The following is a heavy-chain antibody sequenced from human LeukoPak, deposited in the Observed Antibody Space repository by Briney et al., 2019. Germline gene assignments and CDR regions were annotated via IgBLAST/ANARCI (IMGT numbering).Heavy chain of an antibody. CDR3: AREGEYGHGPFDY. Sequence: GASVKVSCKASGGTSSSYAISWVRQAPGQGLEWMGGIIPIFGTANYAQKFQGRVTITADESTSTAYMELSSLRSEDTAVYYCAREGEYGHGPFDYWGQGTLVTVSS. J-gene: IGHJ4*02. V-gene: IGHV1-69*13. CDR2: IIPIFGTA. D-gene: IGHD3-16*01. CDR1: GGTSSSYA.